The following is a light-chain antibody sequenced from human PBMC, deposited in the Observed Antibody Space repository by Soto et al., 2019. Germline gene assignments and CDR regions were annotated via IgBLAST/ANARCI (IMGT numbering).Light chain of an antibody. CDR1: QGISEY. CDR2: TAS. CDR3: QQTYSFPWT. Sequence: DIQMTQSPSSLSASVGDRVTISCRASQGISEYLSWFQQKPGEAPKLLINTASTLQSGVPIRFSGAGSRTHFSLTIIGLQPEDSATYYCQQTYSFPWTFGQGTRVDIK. V-gene: IGKV1-39*01. J-gene: IGKJ1*01.